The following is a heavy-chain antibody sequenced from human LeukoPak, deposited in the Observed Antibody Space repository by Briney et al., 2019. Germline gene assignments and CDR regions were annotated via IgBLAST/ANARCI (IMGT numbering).Heavy chain of an antibody. Sequence: SETLSLTCTVSGGSISGYYWSWVRQPPGKGLEWIGYIFYSGSTNYNPSLKSRVTISVDTSKNQFSLKLSSVIAADTAVYYCAIRLFDWGAWFDPWGQGTLVTVSS. CDR1: GGSISGYY. D-gene: IGHD3-9*01. CDR2: IFYSGST. CDR3: AIRLFDWGAWFDP. V-gene: IGHV4-59*08. J-gene: IGHJ5*02.